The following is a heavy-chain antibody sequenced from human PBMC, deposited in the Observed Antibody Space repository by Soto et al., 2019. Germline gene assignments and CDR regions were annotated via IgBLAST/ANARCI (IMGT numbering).Heavy chain of an antibody. CDR3: ARGWYRDYGGNSGFDY. V-gene: IGHV4-34*01. D-gene: IGHD4-17*01. J-gene: IGHJ4*02. Sequence: SETLSLTCVVYDGSLTEYHWSWVRQTPGKGLEWIGEINHSGSTNYNPSLKSRVTISVDTSKNQFSLKLSSVTAADTAVYYCARGWYRDYGGNSGFDYWGQGTLVTVSS. CDR2: INHSGST. CDR1: DGSLTEYH.